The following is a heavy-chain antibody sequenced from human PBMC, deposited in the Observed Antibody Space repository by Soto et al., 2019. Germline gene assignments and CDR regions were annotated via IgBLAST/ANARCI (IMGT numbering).Heavy chain of an antibody. D-gene: IGHD6-19*01. V-gene: IGHV3-30*18. CDR1: GFTLSCCG. Sequence: QVQVVESGGGVVQPGRSLRLSCAASGFTLSCCGMHWVRQAPGKGLEWVGAITYDGSEIHYGDSVKGRFTISRDSSENTVYLQMNSLRVEDSAVYYCAKEQSSGFYRVVDYWGQGTLVTVSP. CDR3: AKEQSSGFYRVVDY. CDR2: ITYDGSEI. J-gene: IGHJ4*02.